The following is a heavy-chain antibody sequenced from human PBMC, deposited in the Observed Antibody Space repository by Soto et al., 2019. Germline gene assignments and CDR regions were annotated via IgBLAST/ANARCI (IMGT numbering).Heavy chain of an antibody. CDR1: GGGLSTYA. CDR2: LTPIFDTT. D-gene: IGHD4-17*01. J-gene: IGHJ4*02. CDR3: ATGGNTVTRRRAY. V-gene: IGHV1-69*01. Sequence: SVKGSCKASGGGLSTYASTWVRQAPGQGLEWMGGLTPIFDTTNYAQKFQGRVTIPADESTTTVPMELTSLRSEDTAVYYCATGGNTVTRRRAYRGQGTPVTVSA.